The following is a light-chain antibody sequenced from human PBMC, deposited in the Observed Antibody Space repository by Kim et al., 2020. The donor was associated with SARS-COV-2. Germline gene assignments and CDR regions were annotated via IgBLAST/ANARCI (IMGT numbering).Light chain of an antibody. CDR1: QTVTSTY. CDR2: GAS. J-gene: IGKJ1*01. CDR3: QQYGSPWT. Sequence: SLSPGERATLSCRVSQTVTSTYLAWYQQKPGRAPRLLIYGASSRATGIPDRFSGSGSGADFTLTISRLEPEDFAVYYCQQYGSPWTFGPGTKVEI. V-gene: IGKV3-20*01.